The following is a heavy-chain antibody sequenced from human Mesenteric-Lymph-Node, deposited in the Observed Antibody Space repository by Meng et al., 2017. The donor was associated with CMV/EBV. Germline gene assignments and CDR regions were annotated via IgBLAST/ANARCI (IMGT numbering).Heavy chain of an antibody. CDR2: ISWDGGST. CDR1: GFTFDDYA. Sequence: GGSLKISCAASGFTFDDYAMHWVRQAPGKGLEWVSLISWDGGSTYYADSVKGRFTISRDNSKNSLYLQMNSLRAEDTAVYYCARATDYDFWSGYSYGMDVWGQGTTVTVSS. V-gene: IGHV3-43D*03. CDR3: ARATDYDFWSGYSYGMDV. D-gene: IGHD3-3*01. J-gene: IGHJ6*02.